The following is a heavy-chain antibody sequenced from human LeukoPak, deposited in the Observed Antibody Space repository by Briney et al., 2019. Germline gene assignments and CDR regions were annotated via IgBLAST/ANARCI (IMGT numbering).Heavy chain of an antibody. J-gene: IGHJ4*02. Sequence: PGGSLRLSCAASGFTFSRYWMRWVRQAPGKGLERVANIKNDGSEEYYVDSVKGRFTISRDNARNSLFLQMNSLTVEDTAVYYCARAIRGSAVDTGDRWGQGTLVTVSS. CDR2: IKNDGSEE. D-gene: IGHD3-10*01. V-gene: IGHV3-7*01. CDR1: GFTFSRYW. CDR3: ARAIRGSAVDTGDR.